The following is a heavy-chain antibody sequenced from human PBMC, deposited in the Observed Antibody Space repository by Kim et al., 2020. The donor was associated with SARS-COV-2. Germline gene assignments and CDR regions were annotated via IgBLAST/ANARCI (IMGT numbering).Heavy chain of an antibody. V-gene: IGHV1-69*01. Sequence: QGRVTITADESTSTAYMELSSLRSEDTAVYYCARPGGSGNNWNGYYGMDVWGQGTTVTVSS. CDR3: ARPGGSGNNWNGYYGMDV. D-gene: IGHD1-20*01. J-gene: IGHJ6*02.